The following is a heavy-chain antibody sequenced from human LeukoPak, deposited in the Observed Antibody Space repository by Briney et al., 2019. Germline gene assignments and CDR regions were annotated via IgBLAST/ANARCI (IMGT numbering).Heavy chain of an antibody. D-gene: IGHD1-1*01. CDR2: IYTSGST. Sequence: SETLSLTCTVSGGSISSYYWSWIRQPAGKRLEWIGRIYTSGSTNYNPSLKSRVTKSVDTSKNQFSLKLSSVTAADTAVYYCARDRGNWNDPGGYYFDYWGQGTLVTVSS. CDR3: ARDRGNWNDPGGYYFDY. V-gene: IGHV4-4*07. CDR1: GGSISSYY. J-gene: IGHJ4*02.